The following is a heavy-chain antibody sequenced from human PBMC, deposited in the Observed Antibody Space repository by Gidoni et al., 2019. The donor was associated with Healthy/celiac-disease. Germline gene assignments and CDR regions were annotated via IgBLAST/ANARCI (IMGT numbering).Heavy chain of an antibody. CDR1: GFTFDDYT. CDR2: ISWDGGST. D-gene: IGHD3-3*01. J-gene: IGHJ6*02. CDR3: AKDMGTFGVAQMDV. V-gene: IGHV3-43*01. Sequence: EVQLVESGGVVVQPGGSLRLSCAASGFTFDDYTMHWVRQAPGKGLEWVSLISWDGGSTYYADSVKGRFTISRDNSKNSLYLQMNSLRTEDTALYYCAKDMGTFGVAQMDVWGQGTTVTVSS.